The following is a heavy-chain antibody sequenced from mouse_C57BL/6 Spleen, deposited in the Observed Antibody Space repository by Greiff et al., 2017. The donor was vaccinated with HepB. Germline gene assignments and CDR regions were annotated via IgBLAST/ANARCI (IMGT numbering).Heavy chain of an antibody. D-gene: IGHD2-4*01. CDR1: GYTFTSYW. V-gene: IGHV1-55*01. CDR2: IYPGSGST. CDR3: AREGDYDADWFAY. Sequence: VQLQQPGAELVKPGASVKMSCKASGYTFTSYWITWVKQRPGQGLEWIGDIYPGSGSTNYNEKFKSKATLTVDTSSSTAYMQLSSLTSEDSAGYYCAREGDYDADWFAYWGQGTLVTVSA. J-gene: IGHJ3*01.